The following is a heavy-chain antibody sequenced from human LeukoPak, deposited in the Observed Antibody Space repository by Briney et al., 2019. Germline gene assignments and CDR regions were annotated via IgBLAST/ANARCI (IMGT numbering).Heavy chain of an antibody. V-gene: IGHV3-66*02. D-gene: IGHD1-7*01. CDR2: IYSGDST. Sequence: GGSLRLSCAASGLIVSSDYMSWIRQAPGKGLEWVSVIYSGDSTYYADSVKGRFTISRDNSKNTLHLQMNSLGAEDTAVYYCAREKAGTATLGNYWGQGTLVTVSS. CDR3: AREKAGTATLGNY. J-gene: IGHJ4*02. CDR1: GLIVSSDY.